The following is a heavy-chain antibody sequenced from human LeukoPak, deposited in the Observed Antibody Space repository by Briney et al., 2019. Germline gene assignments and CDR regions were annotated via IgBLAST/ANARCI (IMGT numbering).Heavy chain of an antibody. D-gene: IGHD5-24*01. Sequence: SSETLSLTCTVSGGSISSGSYYWSWIRQPAGKGLEWIGRIYTSGSTNYNPSLKSRVTISVDTSKNQFSLKLSSVTAADTAVYYCARGSRDGYKNWFDPWGQGTLVTVSS. CDR3: ARGSRDGYKNWFDP. CDR2: IYTSGST. CDR1: GGSISSGSYY. J-gene: IGHJ5*02. V-gene: IGHV4-61*02.